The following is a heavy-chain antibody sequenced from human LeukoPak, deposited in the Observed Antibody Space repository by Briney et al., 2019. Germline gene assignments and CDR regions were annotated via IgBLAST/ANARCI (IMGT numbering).Heavy chain of an antibody. CDR2: IKNDGSEK. CDR1: GFVFRNYF. V-gene: IGHV3-7*01. CDR3: ARDLDYFDY. J-gene: IGHJ4*02. Sequence: GGSLRLSCAASGFVFRNYFMSWVRQAPGKGLEWVASIKNDGSEKYYVDSVKGRFTISRDNAKNSLYLQMNSLRAEDTAVYYCARDLDYFDYWGQGTLVTVSS.